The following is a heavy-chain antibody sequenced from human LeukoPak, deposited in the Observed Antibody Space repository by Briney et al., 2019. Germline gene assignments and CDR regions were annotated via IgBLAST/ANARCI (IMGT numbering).Heavy chain of an antibody. D-gene: IGHD3-10*01. CDR2: ISSSSSYI. V-gene: IGHV3-21*01. CDR1: GFTFSSYS. Sequence: GGSLRLSCAASGFTFSSYSVNWVRQAPGKGLEWVSSISSSSSYIYYADSVKGRFTISRDNAKNSLYLQMNSLRAEDTAVYYCARDLRLYYYGSGSRSPPGYWGQGTLVTVSS. CDR3: ARDLRLYYYGSGSRSPPGY. J-gene: IGHJ4*02.